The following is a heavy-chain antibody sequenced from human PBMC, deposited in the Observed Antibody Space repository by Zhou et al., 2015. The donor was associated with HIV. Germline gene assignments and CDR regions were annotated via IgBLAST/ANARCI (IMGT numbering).Heavy chain of an antibody. CDR1: GFTFSSYA. D-gene: IGHD5-12*01. Sequence: QVQLVESGGGVVQPGRSLRLSCAASGFTFSSYAMHWVRQAPGKGLEWVAVISYDGSNKYYADSVKGRFTISRDNSKNTLYLQMNSLRAEDTAVYYCARGPATGFDYWGQGTLVTVSS. CDR3: ARGPATGFDY. J-gene: IGHJ4*02. V-gene: IGHV3-30-3*01. CDR2: ISYDGSNK.